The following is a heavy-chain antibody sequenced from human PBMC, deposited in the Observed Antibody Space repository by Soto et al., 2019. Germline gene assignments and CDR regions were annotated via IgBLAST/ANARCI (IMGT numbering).Heavy chain of an antibody. V-gene: IGHV3-30*09. CDR1: GFTFSSYA. CDR3: ARDPRARGGYYFGMDV. D-gene: IGHD1-26*01. J-gene: IGHJ6*02. Sequence: GRSLRPSXVRSGFTFSSYAIHWVRQVPGKGLEWVAVISYDGRNEYYVDSVKGRFATSKDNSKNALFLQMNRLRVEDTAVYYRARDPRARGGYYFGMDVWGQGTVVTVS. CDR2: ISYDGRNE.